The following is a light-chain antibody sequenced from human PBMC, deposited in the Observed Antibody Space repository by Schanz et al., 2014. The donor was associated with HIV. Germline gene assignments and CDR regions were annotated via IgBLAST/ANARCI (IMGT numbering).Light chain of an antibody. V-gene: IGKV3-20*01. CDR3: QQYGSSPRT. CDR2: ATS. J-gene: IGKJ1*01. Sequence: EIVLTQSPGSLSLSPGERATLSCRASQSVGGSQMAWYQHRRGQAPRLLFYATSFRATGVPDRFSGSGSGTDFTLTISRLEPEDFAVYYCQQYGSSPRTFGQGTNVEVK. CDR1: QSVGGSQ.